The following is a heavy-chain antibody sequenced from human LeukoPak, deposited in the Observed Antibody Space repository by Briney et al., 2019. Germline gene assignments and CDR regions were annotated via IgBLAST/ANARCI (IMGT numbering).Heavy chain of an antibody. CDR2: IYSGGST. D-gene: IGHD3-22*01. V-gene: IGHV3-66*01. Sequence: PGGSLRLSCAASGFTVSSNYMSWVRQAPGKGLEWVSVIYSGGSTYYADSVKGRFTNSRDNSKNTLYLQMNSLRAEDTAVYYCASPGTYYYDSSGYLRRGDDAFDIWGQGTMVTVSS. CDR3: ASPGTYYYDSSGYLRRGDDAFDI. J-gene: IGHJ3*02. CDR1: GFTVSSNY.